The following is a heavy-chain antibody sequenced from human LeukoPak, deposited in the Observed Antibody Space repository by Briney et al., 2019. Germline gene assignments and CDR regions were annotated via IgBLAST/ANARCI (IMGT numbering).Heavy chain of an antibody. J-gene: IGHJ1*01. CDR1: GFTFSSYG. D-gene: IGHD3-22*01. Sequence: PGGSLRLSCAASGFTFSSYGMHWVRQAPGKGLEWVAVISYDGSNKYYADSVKGRFTISRDNSKNTLYLQMNSLRAEDTAVYYCAKGVPDYYDSSGRYFQHWGQGTLVTVSS. V-gene: IGHV3-30*18. CDR3: AKGVPDYYDSSGRYFQH. CDR2: ISYDGSNK.